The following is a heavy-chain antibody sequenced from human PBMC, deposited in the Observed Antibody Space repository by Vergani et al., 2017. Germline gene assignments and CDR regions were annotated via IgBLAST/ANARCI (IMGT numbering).Heavy chain of an antibody. CDR2: ISGSGGST. J-gene: IGHJ4*02. Sequence: EVQLLQSGGDLIQPGGSLRLSCVASGFAFDSFSTYAMSWVRQAPGKGLEWVSAISGSGGSTYYADSVKGRFTISRDNSKNTLYLQMNSLRAEDTAVYYCAKGRGGPSMVYSSGWGYFDYWGQGTLVTVSS. D-gene: IGHD6-19*01. CDR3: AKGRGGPSMVYSSGWGYFDY. CDR1: GFAFDSFSTYA. V-gene: IGHV3-23*01.